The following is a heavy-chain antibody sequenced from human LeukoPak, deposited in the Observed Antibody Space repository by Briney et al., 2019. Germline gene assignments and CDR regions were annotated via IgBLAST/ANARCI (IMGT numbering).Heavy chain of an antibody. CDR1: GLTVSSNY. CDR3: ARDHSPEYNSSAGYFQL. D-gene: IGHD6-6*01. Sequence: PGRSLRLSCEASGLTVSSNYMSWVRQAPGKGLEWVSVIYSGGSTYYADSVKGRFSFYRDNSKNTLYLQMNSLRAEDTAVYYCARDHSPEYNSSAGYFQLWGQGTLVTVSS. J-gene: IGHJ1*01. CDR2: IYSGGST. V-gene: IGHV3-66*01.